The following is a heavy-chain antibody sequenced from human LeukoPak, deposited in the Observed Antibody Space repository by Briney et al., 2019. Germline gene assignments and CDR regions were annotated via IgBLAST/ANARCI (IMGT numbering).Heavy chain of an antibody. Sequence: ASVKVSCKASGHTFTGYYMHWVRQAPGQGLEWMGWINANSGDTNYAQKFQGRVTMTRDTSISTAYMELSRLRSDDTAVYYCARVGEGIARYWGQGTLVTVSS. V-gene: IGHV1-2*02. CDR2: INANSGDT. D-gene: IGHD1-14*01. CDR3: ARVGEGIARY. CDR1: GHTFTGYY. J-gene: IGHJ4*02.